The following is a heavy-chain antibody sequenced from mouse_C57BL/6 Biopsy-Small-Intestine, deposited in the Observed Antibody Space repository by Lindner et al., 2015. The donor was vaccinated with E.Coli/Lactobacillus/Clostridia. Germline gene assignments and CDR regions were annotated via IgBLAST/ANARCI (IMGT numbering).Heavy chain of an antibody. J-gene: IGHJ1*01. D-gene: IGHD2-13*01. Sequence: SVKVSCKASGYTFTGYYMHWVRQAPGQGLEWMGRINPNSGGTNYAQKFQGRVTMTRDTSISTAYMILIRLTSDDTAVYYCARSSYNFWSGDSLNDAFDVWGQGTRVTVSS. CDR3: ARSSYNFWSGDSLNDAFDV. CDR1: GYTFTGYY. V-gene: IGHV1-64*01. CDR2: INPNSGGT.